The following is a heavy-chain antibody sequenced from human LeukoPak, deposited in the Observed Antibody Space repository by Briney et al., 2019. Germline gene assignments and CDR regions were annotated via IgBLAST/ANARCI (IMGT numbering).Heavy chain of an antibody. J-gene: IGHJ3*01. Sequence: GGSLRLSCVGSGFTFSHYEMNWVRQAPGKGLEWLSYISSRDNTIYYAASVKGRFTISRDNAKKSLSLQMNSLTVEDTAIYYCVRDLLGYSDAFDLWGQGTMVTASS. CDR1: GFTFSHYE. D-gene: IGHD2-15*01. CDR3: VRDLLGYSDAFDL. V-gene: IGHV3-48*03. CDR2: ISSRDNTI.